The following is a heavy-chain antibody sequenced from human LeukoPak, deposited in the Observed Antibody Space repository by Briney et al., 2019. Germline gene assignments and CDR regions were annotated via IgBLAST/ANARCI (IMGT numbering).Heavy chain of an antibody. V-gene: IGHV3-23*01. D-gene: IGHD2-2*01. J-gene: IGHJ6*02. Sequence: GGSLRLSCAASGFTFSSYAMSWVRQAPGKGLEWVSAISGSGGSTYYADSVKGRFTISRDNPKNTLYLQMNSLRAEDTAVYYCAQAAADTIYYYYYGMDVWGQGTTVTVSS. CDR2: ISGSGGST. CDR1: GFTFSSYA. CDR3: AQAAADTIYYYYYGMDV.